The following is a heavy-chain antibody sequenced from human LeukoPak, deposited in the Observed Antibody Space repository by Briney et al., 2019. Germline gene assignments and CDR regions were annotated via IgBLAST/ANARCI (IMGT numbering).Heavy chain of an antibody. CDR2: IDPSDAYN. Sequence: PGESLKISCKGSGYSFTSYWISWVRQMPGKGLEWMGRIDPSDAYNNYSPSFQGHVTISSDKSIKTAYLQWSSLKASDTAMYYCARHEGYSSSAEVYWGQGTLVAVSS. J-gene: IGHJ4*02. D-gene: IGHD6-13*01. V-gene: IGHV5-10-1*01. CDR3: ARHEGYSSSAEVY. CDR1: GYSFTSYW.